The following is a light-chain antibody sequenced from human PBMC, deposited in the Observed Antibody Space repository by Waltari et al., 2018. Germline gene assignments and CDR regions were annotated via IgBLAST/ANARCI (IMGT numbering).Light chain of an antibody. CDR1: QSVSSSY. CDR2: AAS. CDR3: QHYGTSFRP. V-gene: IGKV3-20*01. J-gene: IGKJ1*01. Sequence: ELVLTQSPGTLSFSPGDRATLSCRASQSVSSSYLAWYQQKPGQAPRLLIYAASSRATGVPDRFSGSGSGTDFTLTISRLEPEDFAVYYCQHYGTSFRPFGQGTKVEIK.